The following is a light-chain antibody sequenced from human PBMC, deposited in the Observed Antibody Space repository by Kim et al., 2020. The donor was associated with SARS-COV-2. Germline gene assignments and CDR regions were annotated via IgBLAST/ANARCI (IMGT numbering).Light chain of an antibody. CDR1: QGIRND. CDR3: LQHNNYPLT. Sequence: ASVGDRVNITCRASQGIRNDLSWYQQKPGRAPKRLINGASSLQSGVPSRFSGSGSGTEFTLTISSLQPEDFATYYCLQHNNYPLTFGQGTRVEIK. J-gene: IGKJ5*01. V-gene: IGKV1-17*01. CDR2: GAS.